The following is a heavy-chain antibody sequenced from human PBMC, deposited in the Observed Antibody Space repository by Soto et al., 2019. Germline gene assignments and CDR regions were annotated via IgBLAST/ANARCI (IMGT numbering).Heavy chain of an antibody. CDR1: GFTFSDYY. CDR3: AKGEGYKWNYEFDH. CDR2: ISDSSSNT. V-gene: IGHV3-11*06. J-gene: IGHJ5*02. Sequence: PGGSLRLSCAASGFTFSDYYMSWIRQAPGKGLEWVSYISDSSSNTNYGDSVKGRFTISRDNAKNLLYLQMNSLRAEDTAVYYCAKGEGYKWNYEFDHWGQGTLVTVSS. D-gene: IGHD1-7*01.